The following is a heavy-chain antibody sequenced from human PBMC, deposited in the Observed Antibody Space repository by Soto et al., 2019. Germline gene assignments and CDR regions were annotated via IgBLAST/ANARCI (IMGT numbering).Heavy chain of an antibody. V-gene: IGHV3-74*01. CDR1: GFTFSSYW. J-gene: IGHJ4*02. CDR2: INSDGSST. Sequence: EVQLVESGGGLVQPGGSLRLSCAASGFTFSSYWMHWVRQAPGKGLVWVSRINSDGSSTSYADSVKGRFTISRDNAKNTLYLQMNSLRAEDTAVYYCVRTSLVVAAATREDYWGQGNLLTVSS. CDR3: VRTSLVVAAATREDY. D-gene: IGHD2-15*01.